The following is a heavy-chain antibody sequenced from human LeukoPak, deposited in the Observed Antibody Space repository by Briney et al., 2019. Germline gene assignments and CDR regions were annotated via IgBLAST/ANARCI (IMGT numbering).Heavy chain of an antibody. CDR2: IYYSGST. V-gene: IGHV4-59*01. CDR3: ARGAYYDYVWGSYRLSPDAFDI. Sequence: PSETLSLTCTVSGGSISSYYWSWIRQRPGKGLEWIGYIYYSGSTNYNPSLKSRVTISVDTSKNQFSLKLSSVTAAATAVYYCARGAYYDYVWGSYRLSPDAFDIWGQGTMVTVSS. D-gene: IGHD3-16*02. CDR1: GGSISSYY. J-gene: IGHJ3*02.